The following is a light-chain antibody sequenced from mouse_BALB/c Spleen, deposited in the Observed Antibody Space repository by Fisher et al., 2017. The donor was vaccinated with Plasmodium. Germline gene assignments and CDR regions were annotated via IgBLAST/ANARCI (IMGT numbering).Light chain of an antibody. CDR1: QSISNH. Sequence: DIVMTQTTGTLSVTPGDRVSLSCRASQSISNHLHWYQQKSHESPRLLITYASQSISGIPSRFSGSGSGTDFTLSINSVETEDFGVYFCQQSNSWPLTFGAGTKLELK. CDR2: YAS. J-gene: IGKJ5*01. CDR3: QQSNSWPLT. V-gene: IGKV5-45*01.